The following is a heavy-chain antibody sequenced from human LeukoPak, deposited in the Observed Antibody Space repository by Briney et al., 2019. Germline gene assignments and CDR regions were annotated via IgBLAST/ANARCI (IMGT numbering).Heavy chain of an antibody. V-gene: IGHV3-48*02. Sequence: GGSLRLSCSASGFNLNDYAMNWVRQAPGKGLEWVSYISKASLTMYYADSVRGRFTISRDNGKNSLFLDMKSLRDDDTAVYFCARDEIWGSGYYYHGLDVWGQGTTVTISS. CDR1: GFNLNDYA. CDR2: ISKASLTM. CDR3: ARDEIWGSGYYYHGLDV. D-gene: IGHD7-27*01. J-gene: IGHJ6*02.